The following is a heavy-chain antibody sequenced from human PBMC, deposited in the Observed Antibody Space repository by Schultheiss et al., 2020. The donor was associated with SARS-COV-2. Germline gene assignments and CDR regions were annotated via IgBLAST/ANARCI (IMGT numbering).Heavy chain of an antibody. J-gene: IGHJ4*02. V-gene: IGHV4-59*12. CDR1: GGSISSYY. Sequence: SETLSLTCTVSGGSISSYYWSWIRQPPGKGLEWIGYIYYSGSTNYNPSLKSRVTISVDTSNNHFSLKLSSVTAADTAVYYCARGFQGPPYCSSTSCYTGPLYFDYWGQGTLVTVSS. CDR3: ARGFQGPPYCSSTSCYTGPLYFDY. D-gene: IGHD2-2*02. CDR2: IYYSGST.